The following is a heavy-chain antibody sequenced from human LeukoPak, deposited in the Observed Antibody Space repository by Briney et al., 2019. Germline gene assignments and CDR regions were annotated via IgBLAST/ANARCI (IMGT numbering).Heavy chain of an antibody. CDR1: GFTFSSYA. CDR2: ISGSGGST. J-gene: IGHJ4*02. V-gene: IGHV3-23*01. D-gene: IGHD3-3*01. CDR3: AKIRGGLRFLEWLDY. Sequence: PGGSLRLSCAASGFTFSSYAMSWVRQAPGKGLEWVSAISGSGGSTYYADSVKGRFTISRDNSKNTLYLQMNSLRAEDTAVYYCAKIRGGLRFLEWLDYWGQGTLVTVSS.